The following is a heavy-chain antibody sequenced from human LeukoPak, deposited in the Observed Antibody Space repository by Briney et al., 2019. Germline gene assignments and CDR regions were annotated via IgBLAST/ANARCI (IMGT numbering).Heavy chain of an antibody. CDR3: ASGYYWNWFDP. Sequence: PGGSLRLSCVASGFTFSNYWMSWVRQAPGKGLEWVANIKQDGSEKYYVDSVKGRFTISRDNAKNSLYLQMNSLRAEDTAVYYCASGYYWNWFDPWGQGTLVTVSS. CDR2: IKQDGSEK. D-gene: IGHD3-22*01. V-gene: IGHV3-7*01. CDR1: GFTFSNYW. J-gene: IGHJ5*02.